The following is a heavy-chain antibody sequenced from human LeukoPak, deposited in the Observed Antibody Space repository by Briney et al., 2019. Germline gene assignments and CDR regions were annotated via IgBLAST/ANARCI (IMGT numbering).Heavy chain of an antibody. CDR2: INTDGSST. V-gene: IGHV3-74*01. Sequence: SGGSLRLSCAASGFTFSSYWMHWVRQAPGKGLVWVSRINTDGSSTSYADSVKGRFTISRDNAKNTLYLQMNSLRAEDTAVYYCAKEVIGYSSGWYIGGVDYWGQGTLVTVSS. J-gene: IGHJ4*02. D-gene: IGHD6-19*01. CDR3: AKEVIGYSSGWYIGGVDY. CDR1: GFTFSSYW.